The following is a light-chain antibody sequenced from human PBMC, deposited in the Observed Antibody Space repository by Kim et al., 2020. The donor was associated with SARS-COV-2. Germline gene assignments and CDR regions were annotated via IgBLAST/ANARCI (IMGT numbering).Light chain of an antibody. Sequence: LSPRDRATLSCRASQSITSSSLAWYQQKAGQPPRLLIYGASNRAAGTPDRFSGSGSGTDFTLTISRLEPEDFAVYYCQQYDSSPTFGPGTKVDIK. CDR2: GAS. CDR1: QSITSSS. V-gene: IGKV3-20*01. J-gene: IGKJ3*01. CDR3: QQYDSSPT.